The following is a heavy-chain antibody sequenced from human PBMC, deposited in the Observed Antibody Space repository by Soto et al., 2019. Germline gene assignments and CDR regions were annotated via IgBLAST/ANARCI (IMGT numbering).Heavy chain of an antibody. V-gene: IGHV4-39*01. CDR3: ARQSSIAAAPADCFNP. CDR1: GGSISSGGYY. Sequence: SETLSLTCAVSGGSISSGGYYWGWIRQPPGKGLEWIGSIYYSGSTYYNPSLKSRVTISVDTSKNQFSLKLSSVTAADTAVYYCARQSSIAAAPADCFNPGGQGTLVTVSS. D-gene: IGHD6-13*01. J-gene: IGHJ5*02. CDR2: IYYSGST.